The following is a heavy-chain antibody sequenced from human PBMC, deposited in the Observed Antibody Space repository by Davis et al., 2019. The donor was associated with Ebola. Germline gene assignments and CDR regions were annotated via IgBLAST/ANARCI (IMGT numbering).Heavy chain of an antibody. Sequence: SVKVSCKASGGTFSKYIINWVRQAPGQGLEWMAGIIPMFAIVNYTQKFQGRVTITADKSTSTAYMELSSLRSEDSAVYYCATGAVGIPFDYWGQGTLVTVSS. V-gene: IGHV1-69*10. CDR1: GGTFSKYI. CDR3: ATGAVGIPFDY. J-gene: IGHJ4*02. CDR2: IIPMFAIV. D-gene: IGHD6-19*01.